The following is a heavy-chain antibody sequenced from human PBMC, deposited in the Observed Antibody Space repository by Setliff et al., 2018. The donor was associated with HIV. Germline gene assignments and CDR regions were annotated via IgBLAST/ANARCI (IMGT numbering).Heavy chain of an antibody. Sequence: ASVKVSCKVSGYTLSEISMHWVRQAPGKGLEWMGGFDPEDGETIYAEKFQGRVTMTEDTATETAYMELSSLRSEDTAVYYCATDPTKLFVDYYYMDVWGKGTTVTVSS. V-gene: IGHV1-24*01. CDR2: FDPEDGET. J-gene: IGHJ6*03. CDR3: ATDPTKLFVDYYYMDV. D-gene: IGHD2-21*01. CDR1: GYTLSEIS.